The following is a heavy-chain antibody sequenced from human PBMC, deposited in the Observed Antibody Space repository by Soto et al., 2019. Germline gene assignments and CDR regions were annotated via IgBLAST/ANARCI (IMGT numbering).Heavy chain of an antibody. CDR1: GGSISSGDYY. Sequence: PSETLSLTCTVSGGSISSGDYYWSWIRQPPGKGLEWIGYIYYSGSTYYNPSLKSRVTISVDTSKNQFSLKLSSVTAADTAVYYCARGQDTAMVTGXXYYGMDXWGXGTTVTVSS. CDR3: ARGQDTAMVTGXXYYGMDX. CDR2: IYYSGST. V-gene: IGHV4-30-4*01. J-gene: IGHJ6*01. D-gene: IGHD5-18*01.